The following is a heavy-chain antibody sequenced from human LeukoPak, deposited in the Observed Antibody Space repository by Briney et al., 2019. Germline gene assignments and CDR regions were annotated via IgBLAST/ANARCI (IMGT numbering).Heavy chain of an antibody. Sequence: TSETLSLTCAVYGGSFSGYYWNWIRQPPGKGLEWIGEMNHGGSTNYNPSLKSRVTISVDTSKNQFSLKLSSVTAADTAVYYCAREVGQYSSGWLSSEYYFDYWGQGTLVTVSS. CDR3: AREVGQYSSGWLSSEYYFDY. J-gene: IGHJ4*02. D-gene: IGHD6-19*01. CDR2: MNHGGST. V-gene: IGHV4-34*01. CDR1: GGSFSGYY.